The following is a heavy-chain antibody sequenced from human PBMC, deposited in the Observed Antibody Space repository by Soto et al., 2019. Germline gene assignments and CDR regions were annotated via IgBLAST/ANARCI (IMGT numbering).Heavy chain of an antibody. J-gene: IGHJ4*02. Sequence: SETLSLTCTFSGGSISSGDYYLSWIRQPPGKGLEWIGYIYYSGSTYYNPSLKSRVTISVDTSKNQFSLKLSSVTAADTAVYYCARDQISYDSSGYYQAYFDYWGQGTLVTVSS. V-gene: IGHV4-30-4*01. CDR2: IYYSGST. D-gene: IGHD3-22*01. CDR1: GGSISSGDYY. CDR3: ARDQISYDSSGYYQAYFDY.